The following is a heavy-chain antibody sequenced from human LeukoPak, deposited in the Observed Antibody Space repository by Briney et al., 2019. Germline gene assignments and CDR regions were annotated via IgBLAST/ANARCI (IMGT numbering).Heavy chain of an antibody. CDR2: IKQDGSEK. CDR3: ARGLSSGWYVQSDY. V-gene: IGHV3-7*03. CDR1: GFTFSSYW. J-gene: IGHJ4*02. Sequence: GGSLRLSCAASGFTFSSYWMSWVRQAPGKGLEWVANIKQDGSEKYYVDSVKGRFTISRDNAKNSLYLQMNSLRAEDTALYHCARGLSSGWYVQSDYWGQGTLVTVSS. D-gene: IGHD6-19*01.